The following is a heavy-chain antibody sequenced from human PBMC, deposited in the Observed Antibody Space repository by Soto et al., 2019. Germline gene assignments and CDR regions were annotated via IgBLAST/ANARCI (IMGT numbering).Heavy chain of an antibody. CDR2: IDPSNXYT. J-gene: IGHJ6*02. D-gene: IGHD2-2*02. Sequence: GESLTISCEGSGYSFPSYSISWVRQIPGKGLAWVGRIDPSNXYTNYSPSFQGHVTISSDKSISTAYLQWSSLKASESAMYYCARLNSGPAAIRHVVCYGMDVWGQGTTVTVSS. V-gene: IGHV5-10-1*01. CDR3: ARLNSGPAAIRHVVCYGMDV. CDR1: GYSFPSYS.